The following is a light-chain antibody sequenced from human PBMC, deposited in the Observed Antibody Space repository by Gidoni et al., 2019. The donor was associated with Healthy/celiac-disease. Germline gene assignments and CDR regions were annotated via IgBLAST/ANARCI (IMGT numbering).Light chain of an antibody. V-gene: IGLV3-19*01. Sequence: SSELTQDPAVSVALGQTVRITCQGDSLRRYYASWYQQKPGQAPVLVIYGKNNRPSGIPDRFSGYSSGNTASLTITGAQAEDEADYYCNSRDSSGNHRGVFGGGTKLTVL. J-gene: IGLJ2*01. CDR3: NSRDSSGNHRGV. CDR1: SLRRYY. CDR2: GKN.